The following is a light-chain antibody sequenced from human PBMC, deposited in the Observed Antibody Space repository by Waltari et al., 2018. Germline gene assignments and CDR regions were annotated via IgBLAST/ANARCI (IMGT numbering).Light chain of an antibody. V-gene: IGKV3-11*01. J-gene: IGKJ2*01. CDR2: DTS. Sequence: ELVLTQSPATLSLSPGDRATLSCRASESIASPLVWYQQKPRQPPRILIYDTSNRAAGIPARFSGSGSGTDFSLTISSREHEDVVVYYCQQRSHWPMYTFGQGTKLEIK. CDR3: QQRSHWPMYT. CDR1: ESIASP.